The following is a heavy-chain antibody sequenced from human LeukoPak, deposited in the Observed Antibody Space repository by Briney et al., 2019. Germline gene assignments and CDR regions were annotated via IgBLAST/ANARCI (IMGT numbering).Heavy chain of an antibody. V-gene: IGHV4-4*09. CDR2: IYTSGST. CDR3: ARRIVGATFDP. J-gene: IGHJ5*02. CDR1: GGSISSCY. D-gene: IGHD1-26*01. Sequence: SETLSLTCTVSGGSISSCYWSWIRQPPGKGLEWIGYIYTSGSTNYNPSLKSRVIISLATSKHQFSLKLTSVTAADTAVYYRARRIVGATFDPWGQGTLVTVSS.